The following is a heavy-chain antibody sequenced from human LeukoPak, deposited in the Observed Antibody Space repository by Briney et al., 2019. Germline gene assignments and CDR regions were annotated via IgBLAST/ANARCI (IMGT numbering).Heavy chain of an antibody. Sequence: SETLSLTCTVSGGSISSYYWSWIRQPAGKGLEWIGRIYTSGSTNYNPSLKSRVTMSVDTSKNQFSLKLRSVTAADTAMYYCAREDYGSGIGGSDWFDPWGQGTLVTVSS. CDR2: IYTSGST. J-gene: IGHJ5*02. CDR1: GGSISSYY. D-gene: IGHD3-10*01. CDR3: AREDYGSGIGGSDWFDP. V-gene: IGHV4-4*07.